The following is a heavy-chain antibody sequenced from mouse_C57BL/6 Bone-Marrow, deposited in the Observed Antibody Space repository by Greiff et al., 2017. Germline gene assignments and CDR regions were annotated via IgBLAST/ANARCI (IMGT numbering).Heavy chain of an antibody. D-gene: IGHD2-3*01. CDR3: ARHDGFSWFAY. V-gene: IGHV5-17*01. CDR1: GFTFSDYG. Sequence: VQLQQSGGGLVKPGGSLKLSCAASGFTFSDYGMHWVRQAPEKGLEWVAYISSGSSTIYYADTVKGRFTISRDNAKNTLFLQMTSLRSEDTAMYYCARHDGFSWFAYWGKGTLVTVSA. CDR2: ISSGSSTI. J-gene: IGHJ3*01.